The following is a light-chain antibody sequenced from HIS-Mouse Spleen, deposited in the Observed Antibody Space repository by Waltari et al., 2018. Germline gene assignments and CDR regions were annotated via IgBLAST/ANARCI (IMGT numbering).Light chain of an antibody. CDR1: QSVLYSSNNKNY. CDR2: WAS. V-gene: IGKV4-1*01. Sequence: DIVMTQSPDSLAVSLGERATINCKSSQSVLYSSNNKNYLAWYQRKPGQPPKLLMYWASTRESGVPDRFSGSGSGTDFTLTISSLQAEDVAVYYCQQYYSTPYTFGQGTKLEIK. CDR3: QQYYSTPYT. J-gene: IGKJ2*01.